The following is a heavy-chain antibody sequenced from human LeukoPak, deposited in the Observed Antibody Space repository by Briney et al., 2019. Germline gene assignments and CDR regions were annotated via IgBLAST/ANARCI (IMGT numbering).Heavy chain of an antibody. CDR1: GGSISSYY. V-gene: IGHV4-59*01. J-gene: IGHJ3*02. CDR3: ARDSGDGYHYHGAFDI. D-gene: IGHD5-24*01. Sequence: SETLSLTCTVSGGSISSYYWSWIRQPPGKGLEWIGYIYYSGSTNYNPSLKSRVTISVDTSKNQFSLKLSSVTAADTAVYYCARDSGDGYHYHGAFDIWGQGTMVTVSS. CDR2: IYYSGST.